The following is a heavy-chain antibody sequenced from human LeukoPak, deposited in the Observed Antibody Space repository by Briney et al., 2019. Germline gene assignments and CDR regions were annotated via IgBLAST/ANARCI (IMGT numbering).Heavy chain of an antibody. D-gene: IGHD1-7*01. CDR3: AKEKTTGTYYVDY. V-gene: IGHV3-7*01. J-gene: IGHJ4*02. CDR1: GFTFSSYS. Sequence: GGSLRLSCAASGFTFSSYSMNWVRRAPGKGLEWVANIKQGGSDKYYVDSVKGRFTISRDNAKNSVYLQMNSLRAEDTAVYYCAKEKTTGTYYVDYWGQGTLVTVSS. CDR2: IKQGGSDK.